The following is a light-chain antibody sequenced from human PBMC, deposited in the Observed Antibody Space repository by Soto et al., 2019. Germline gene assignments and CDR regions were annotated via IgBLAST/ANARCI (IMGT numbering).Light chain of an antibody. J-gene: IGKJ5*01. CDR1: QSVSSN. CDR2: GAS. V-gene: IGKV3-20*01. CDR3: QQYANSPIT. Sequence: EIVLTQSPGTLSLSPGERATLSCRASQSVSSNLAWYQQKPGQTPRLLMYGASTRATGIPARFSGSGSGTEFTLTINRLEPEDFAVYYCQQYANSPITFGQGTRLEIK.